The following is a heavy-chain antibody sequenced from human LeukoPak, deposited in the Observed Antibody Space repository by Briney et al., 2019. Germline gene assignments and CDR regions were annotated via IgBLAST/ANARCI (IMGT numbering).Heavy chain of an antibody. J-gene: IGHJ3*02. CDR3: ARGVYDGIVVVPAAIAVFGAFDI. CDR1: GGSISSYY. V-gene: IGHV4-59*01. Sequence: SETLSLTCTVSGGSISSYYWSWIRQPPGKGLEWIGYIYYSGSTNYNPSLKSRVTISVDTSKNQFSLKLSSVTAADTAVYYCARGVYDGIVVVPAAIAVFGAFDIWGQGTMVTASS. D-gene: IGHD2-2*01. CDR2: IYYSGST.